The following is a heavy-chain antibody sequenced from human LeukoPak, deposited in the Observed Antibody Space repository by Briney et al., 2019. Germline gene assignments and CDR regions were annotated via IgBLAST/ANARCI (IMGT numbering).Heavy chain of an antibody. CDR2: VSSSSGYI. J-gene: IGHJ3*02. Sequence: PGGSLRLSCAASGFTFSSYSMNWVRQAPGKGLEWVSAVSSSSGYIYNADSVKGRFTISRDSAENSMYLQRNSLRAEDTAVYYSARRSPSDRYDAFDIWGQGTVVTVSS. CDR3: ARRSPSDRYDAFDI. CDR1: GFTFSSYS. D-gene: IGHD1-26*01. V-gene: IGHV3-21*01.